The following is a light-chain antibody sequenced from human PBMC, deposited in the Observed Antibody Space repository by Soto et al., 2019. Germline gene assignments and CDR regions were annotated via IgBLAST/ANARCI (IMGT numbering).Light chain of an antibody. CDR3: QQRTNWQST. J-gene: IGKJ4*01. CDR2: DAS. CDR1: QSLSRY. V-gene: IGKV3D-11*02. Sequence: EIVLTQSPATLSLSPGERATLSCRASQSLSRYLAWYQQKPGQAPSLLIYDASNRATGIPARFSGSGSGTDFTLTISSREPEDFAVYYCQQRTNWQSTFGGGTKVEIK.